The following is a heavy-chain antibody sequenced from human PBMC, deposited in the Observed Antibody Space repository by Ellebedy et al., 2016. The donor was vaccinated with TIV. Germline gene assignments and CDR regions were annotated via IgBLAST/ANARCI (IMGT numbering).Heavy chain of an antibody. D-gene: IGHD2-21*02. Sequence: PGGSLRLSCAASGFTFSPYAMAWVRQAPGKGLEWVSGIVGSGAEKYADSVKRRFTISRDNSKRTVDLQMRSVRAEDTAVYFCAKDRTSGDGYWVFDSWGQGTLVTVSS. V-gene: IGHV3-23*01. CDR3: AKDRTSGDGYWVFDS. CDR1: GFTFSPYA. CDR2: IVGSGA. J-gene: IGHJ4*02.